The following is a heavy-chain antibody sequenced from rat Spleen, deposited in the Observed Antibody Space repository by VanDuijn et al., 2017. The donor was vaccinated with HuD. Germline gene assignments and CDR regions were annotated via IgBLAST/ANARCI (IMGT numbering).Heavy chain of an antibody. V-gene: IGHV5S13*01. J-gene: IGHJ2*01. CDR1: GFTFSNYG. CDR3: VRHDDY. CDR2: ISTGGTST. Sequence: EVQLVESGGGLVQPGRSLKLSCAASGFTFSNYGLAWVRQAPTKGLEWVASISTGGTSTFYRDSVKGRFTISRDNAKSTLNLQMDSLRSEDTATYYCVRHDDYWGQGVMVTVSS.